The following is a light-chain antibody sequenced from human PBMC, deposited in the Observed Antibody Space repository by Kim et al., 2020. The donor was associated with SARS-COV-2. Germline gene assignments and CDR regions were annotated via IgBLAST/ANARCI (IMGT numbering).Light chain of an antibody. CDR2: AVS. J-gene: IGKJ2*01. Sequence: DIQMTQSPSSLSASVGDRVTITCRASQGINNYLAWIQQKPGKAPKSLIYAVSRLESGVPSRFSGSGSGTDFSLTISSLQPEDFATYYCLYYASYPFTFGPGTRMGI. CDR1: QGINNY. CDR3: LYYASYPFT. V-gene: IGKV1-16*01.